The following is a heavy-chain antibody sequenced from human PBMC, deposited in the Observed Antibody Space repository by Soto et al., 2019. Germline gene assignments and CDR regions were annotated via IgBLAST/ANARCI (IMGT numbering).Heavy chain of an antibody. CDR3: ARWSEAGYNQGIFDY. CDR2: IIPIFGTA. D-gene: IGHD3-3*01. CDR1: GGTFSSYA. Sequence: QVQLVQSGAEVKKPGSSVKVSCKASGGTFSSYAISWVRQAPGQGLEWMGGIIPIFGTANYAQKFQGRVTITADKSTSTAYLELSSLRSEDTAVYYCARWSEAGYNQGIFDYWGQGTLVTVSS. J-gene: IGHJ4*02. V-gene: IGHV1-69*06.